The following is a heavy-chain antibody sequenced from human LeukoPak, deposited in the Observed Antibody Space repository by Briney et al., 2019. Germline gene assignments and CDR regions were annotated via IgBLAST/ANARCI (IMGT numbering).Heavy chain of an antibody. J-gene: IGHJ3*02. CDR1: GFTFSSYA. Sequence: PGGSLRLSCAASGFTFSSYAMSWVRQAPGKGLEWVSAISGSGGGTYYADSVKGRFTISRDNSKNTQYLQMSSLRAEDTALYYCVKEIAAAWTDAFDIWGQGTMVTVSS. CDR3: VKEIAAAWTDAFDI. V-gene: IGHV3-23*01. CDR2: ISGSGGGT. D-gene: IGHD6-13*01.